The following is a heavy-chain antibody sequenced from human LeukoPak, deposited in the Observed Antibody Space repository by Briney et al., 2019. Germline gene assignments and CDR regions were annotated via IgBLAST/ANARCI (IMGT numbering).Heavy chain of an antibody. V-gene: IGHV3-33*01. Sequence: PGGSLRLSCVASGFTFSTYGMHWVRQAPGKGLEWVAVIWYDESKKYYEASVKGRFTISRDNPKNTLYLQMNSLRAEDTAVYYCARAASYCTNGVCYYWFDPWGQGTLVTVSS. CDR1: GFTFSTYG. D-gene: IGHD2-8*01. J-gene: IGHJ5*02. CDR3: ARAASYCTNGVCYYWFDP. CDR2: IWYDESKK.